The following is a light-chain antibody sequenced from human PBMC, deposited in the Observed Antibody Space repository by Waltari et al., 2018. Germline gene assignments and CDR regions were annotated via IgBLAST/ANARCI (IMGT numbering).Light chain of an antibody. CDR3: QQYNSGTLT. V-gene: IGKV1-5*03. J-gene: IGKJ4*01. CDR1: QSLNNW. Sequence: IQLTQSPSTLSASVGDRVTITCRASQSLNNWLDGYQQTPGKAPKSLIFKTSNLAFGVPSRFSGSGSGTEFTLTISNLQPDDFATYYCQQYNSGTLTFGGGTKVEIK. CDR2: KTS.